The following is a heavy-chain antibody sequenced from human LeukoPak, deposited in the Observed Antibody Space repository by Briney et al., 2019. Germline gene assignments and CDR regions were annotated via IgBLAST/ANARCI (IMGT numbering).Heavy chain of an antibody. J-gene: IGHJ4*02. V-gene: IGHV4-39*07. D-gene: IGHD6-13*01. CDR1: GGSISSSSYY. CDR3: ARAALGSSWYYRAFDY. Sequence: SETLSLTCTVSGGSISSSSYYWGWIRQPPGKGLEWIGSIYYSGSTYYNPSLKSRVPISVDRSKNQFSLKLSSVTAADTAVYYCARAALGSSWYYRAFDYWGQGTLVTVSS. CDR2: IYYSGST.